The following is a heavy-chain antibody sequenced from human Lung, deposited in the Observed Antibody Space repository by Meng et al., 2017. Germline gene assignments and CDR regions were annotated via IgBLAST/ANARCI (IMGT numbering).Heavy chain of an antibody. CDR1: GYTFPDYW. Sequence: QLVQSGAEVKKPGASVKVSCKASGYTFPDYWLHWVRRAPGQGLEWMGRINPKSGDTHYAQRFQGRVTMTGDTSISTAYMELSGLRSDDTAMYYCARDEDISAAGKLFGDYWGQGTLVTVSS. V-gene: IGHV1-2*06. CDR2: INPKSGDT. J-gene: IGHJ4*02. D-gene: IGHD6-13*01. CDR3: ARDEDISAAGKLFGDY.